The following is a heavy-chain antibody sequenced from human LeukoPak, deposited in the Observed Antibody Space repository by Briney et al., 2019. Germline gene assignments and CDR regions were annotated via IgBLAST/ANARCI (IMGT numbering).Heavy chain of an antibody. CDR3: ARESSSWSPFDY. CDR2: IYYSGST. Sequence: PSETLSLTCTVSGGSISSSSYYWGWIRQPPGKGLEWIGSIYYSGSTYYNPSLKSRVTISVDTSKNQFSLKLSSVTAADTAVYYCARESSSWSPFDYWGQGTLVTVSS. D-gene: IGHD6-13*01. J-gene: IGHJ4*02. CDR1: GGSISSSSYY. V-gene: IGHV4-39*07.